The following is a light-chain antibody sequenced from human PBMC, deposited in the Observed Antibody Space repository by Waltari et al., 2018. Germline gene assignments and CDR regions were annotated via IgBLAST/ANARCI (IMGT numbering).Light chain of an antibody. Sequence: QSALTQPASVSGSPGQSITISCTGTSSDVGGYNYVPWYQQHPGKAPKLMIYDVSNRASGVSNRFSGSKSGNTASLTISGLQAEDEADFYCSSYTNTGTRVFGGGTKLTVL. J-gene: IGLJ3*02. CDR3: SSYTNTGTRV. CDR2: DVS. V-gene: IGLV2-14*03. CDR1: SSDVGGYNY.